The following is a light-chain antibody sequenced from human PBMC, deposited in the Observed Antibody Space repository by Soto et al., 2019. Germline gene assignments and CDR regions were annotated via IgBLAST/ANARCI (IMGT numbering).Light chain of an antibody. Sequence: EIVLTQSPGTLSLSPGERATLSCRASQSVSSTYLAWYRQKPGQAPRLLIYGASSRATGIPDRFSGSGSGTDFTLTISRLEPEDFAVYYCQQYDNLPITFGQGTRLEIK. CDR1: QSVSSTY. V-gene: IGKV3-20*01. J-gene: IGKJ5*01. CDR2: GAS. CDR3: QQYDNLPIT.